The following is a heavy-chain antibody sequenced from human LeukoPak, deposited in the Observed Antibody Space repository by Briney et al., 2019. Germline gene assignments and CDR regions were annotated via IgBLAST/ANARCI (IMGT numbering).Heavy chain of an antibody. CDR2: VTGTGGGT. Sequence: GGSLRLSCAASGFTFSSYAMRGVRQLPGKGVEWVSTVTGTGGGTYYADSVKGGFTISRDNSKNTLSLQMNSLRAEDTALYYCAKDWGYASGTYYTSWGQGTLVTVSS. CDR3: AKDWGYASGTYYTS. CDR1: GFTFSSYA. D-gene: IGHD3-10*01. J-gene: IGHJ5*02. V-gene: IGHV3-23*01.